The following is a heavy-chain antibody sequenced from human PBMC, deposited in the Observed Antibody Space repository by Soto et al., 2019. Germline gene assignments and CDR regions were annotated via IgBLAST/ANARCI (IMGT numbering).Heavy chain of an antibody. Sequence: QMQLVESGGGVVQPGGSLRLSCAASGFKFREFGMHWVRQAPGKGLEWVALISYDGSDYADSVKGRFTISRDDSRDTLYLHMGNVRGYDTGVYSCARRWNYCLDFWGQGTLVAVSS. D-gene: IGHD3-10*01. CDR3: ARRWNYCLDF. CDR1: GFKFREFG. CDR2: ISYDGSD. V-gene: IGHV3-33*05. J-gene: IGHJ4*02.